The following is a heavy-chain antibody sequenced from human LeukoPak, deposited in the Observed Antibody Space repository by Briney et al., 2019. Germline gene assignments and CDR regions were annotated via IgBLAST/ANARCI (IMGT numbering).Heavy chain of an antibody. CDR1: GFTFTNYG. CDR2: ISGSGGSR. J-gene: IGHJ6*03. CDR3: AKEGSNYYYYMDV. V-gene: IGHV3-23*01. Sequence: GGSLRLSCAASGFTFTNYGMSWVRQAPGKGLEWVSTISGSGGSRHYADFVKGRFTISRDNFKNTVSLQMNSLRAEDTAVYYCAKEGSNYYYYMDVWGKGTTVTVSS.